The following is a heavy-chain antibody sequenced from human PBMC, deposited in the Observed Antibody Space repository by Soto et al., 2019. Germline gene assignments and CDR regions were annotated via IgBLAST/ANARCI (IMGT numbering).Heavy chain of an antibody. D-gene: IGHD3-10*01. CDR3: ARIVTMVRGVTTRTFDY. Sequence: QVQLVQSGAEVKKPGASVKVSCKASGYTFTSYGISWVRQAPGQGLEWMGWISAYNGNTNYAQKLQGRVTMTTDTSTSTAYMELRSLRPDDTAVYYCARIVTMVRGVTTRTFDYWGQGTLVTVSS. J-gene: IGHJ4*02. CDR1: GYTFTSYG. CDR2: ISAYNGNT. V-gene: IGHV1-18*01.